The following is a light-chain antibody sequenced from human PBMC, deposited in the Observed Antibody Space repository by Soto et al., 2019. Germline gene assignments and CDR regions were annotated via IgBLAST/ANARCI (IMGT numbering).Light chain of an antibody. V-gene: IGKV1-39*01. Sequence: DIQMTQSPSSLSASVGDGVTITCRASQKINNYLNWYQQKPGKAPQVLIYAISRLEGGVPSRFSGSGSGTDFTRTITSLQPEDFATYYCQQSFSIPYTFGQGTKLEI. CDR1: QKINNY. J-gene: IGKJ2*01. CDR2: AIS. CDR3: QQSFSIPYT.